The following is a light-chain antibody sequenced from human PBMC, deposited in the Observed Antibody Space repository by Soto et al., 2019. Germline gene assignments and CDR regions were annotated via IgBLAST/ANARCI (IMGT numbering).Light chain of an antibody. CDR3: QQYYGTPLT. CDR1: QSVLYSSNNKNY. Sequence: DIVMTQSPDSLAVSLGERATINCKSSQSVLYSSNNKNYLAWYQQKPGQPPKLLIYWASTRESGVPDRFSGSGSGKDFPLTISNLQAEDVAVYYCQQYYGTPLTFGGGTKEEMK. J-gene: IGKJ4*01. CDR2: WAS. V-gene: IGKV4-1*01.